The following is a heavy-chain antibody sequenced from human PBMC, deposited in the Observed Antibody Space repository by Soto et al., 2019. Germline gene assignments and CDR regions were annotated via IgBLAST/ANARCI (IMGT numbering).Heavy chain of an antibody. V-gene: IGHV4-30-4*01. CDR1: GGSISSGDYD. J-gene: IGHJ6*02. CDR3: ARGRHPPGLCLRLWYYYYGMDA. CDR2: IYYSGST. D-gene: IGHD5-12*01. Sequence: TSETLSLTCTVSGGSISSGDYDWSWIRQPPGKGLEWIGYIYYSGSTYYNPSLKRRVTISVDTSKNQFSLKLSSVTAADTAVYYCARGRHPPGLCLRLWYYYYGMDAWGQGTTVPVSS.